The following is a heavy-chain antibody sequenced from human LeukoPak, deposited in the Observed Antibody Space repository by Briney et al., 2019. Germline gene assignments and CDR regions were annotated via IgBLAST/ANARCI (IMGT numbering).Heavy chain of an antibody. CDR2: IIRSGHTT. J-gene: IGHJ4*02. CDR1: GFTFSSHA. V-gene: IGHV3-23*01. Sequence: GFLRLSCAASGFTFSSHAMNWVRQAPGKGLEWVSGIIRSGHTTYYADSVRGRFTISRDNSRNTLYLQMNSLGAEDTAVYYCAKDDRWLQFCCWGQGTLVTVSA. CDR3: AKDDRWLQFCC. D-gene: IGHD5-24*01.